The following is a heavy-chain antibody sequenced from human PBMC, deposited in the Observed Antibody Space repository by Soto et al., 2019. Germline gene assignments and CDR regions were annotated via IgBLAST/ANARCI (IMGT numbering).Heavy chain of an antibody. V-gene: IGHV4-4*02. D-gene: IGHD3-3*01. CDR1: GGSISSSNW. CDR3: ARKGPHLEWLLDNWFDP. J-gene: IGHJ5*02. Sequence: PSETLSLTCAVSGGSISSSNWWSWVRQPPGKGLEWIGEIYHSGSTNYNPSLKSRVTISVDKSKNQFSLKLSSVTAADTAVYYCARKGPHLEWLLDNWFDPWGQGTLVTVS. CDR2: IYHSGST.